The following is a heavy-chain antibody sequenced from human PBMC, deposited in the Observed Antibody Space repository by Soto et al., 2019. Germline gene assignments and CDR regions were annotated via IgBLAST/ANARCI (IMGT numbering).Heavy chain of an antibody. D-gene: IGHD6-19*01. Sequence: ESGGNLARPGESLRLSCAASGFKFDDYAFHWVRLAPGKGPEGVSGINWNGAYSGYANSVKGRFTISRDNAGNSVYLQMDTLRPEDTALYYCARVHNSGWYVAPYDGWGQGTMVTVSS. CDR2: INWNGAYS. V-gene: IGHV3-9*01. CDR1: GFKFDDYA. J-gene: IGHJ3*01. CDR3: ARVHNSGWYVAPYDG.